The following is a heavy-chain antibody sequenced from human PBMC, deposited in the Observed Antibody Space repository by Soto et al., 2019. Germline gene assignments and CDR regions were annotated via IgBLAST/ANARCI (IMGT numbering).Heavy chain of an antibody. CDR3: AKGKHPDY. V-gene: IGHV4-34*01. CDR2: IKYSGIT. Sequence: SETLSLTCAVYGGSFSGYYWSWIRQPPGKGLEWIGEIKYSGITNYNPSLKSRVTISADTSKNQFSLKLSSVTAADTAVYYCAKGKHPDYWGQGTLVTVSS. CDR1: GGSFSGYY. J-gene: IGHJ4*02.